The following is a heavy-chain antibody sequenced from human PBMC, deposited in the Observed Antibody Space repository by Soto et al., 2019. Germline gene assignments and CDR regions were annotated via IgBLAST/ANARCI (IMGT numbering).Heavy chain of an antibody. CDR3: ARDKVVKTTTGGIDY. CDR2: SSGYNGDT. V-gene: IGHV1-18*01. Sequence: QVQLAQSGAEVKNPGASVKVSCKASGYTFTSYGISWVRQAPGQGLEWMGWSSGYNGDTNYAQKFQGRVTLTTDTSTTPAYMERRSRRSDDTAIYFWARDKVVKTTTGGIDYWGQGTLVTSPQ. J-gene: IGHJ4*02. CDR1: GYTFTSYG. D-gene: IGHD1-26*01.